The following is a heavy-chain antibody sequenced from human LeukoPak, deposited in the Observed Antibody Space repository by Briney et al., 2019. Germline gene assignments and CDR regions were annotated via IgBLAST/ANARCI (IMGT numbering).Heavy chain of an antibody. CDR1: GFTFSSYS. J-gene: IGHJ4*02. V-gene: IGHV3-21*01. CDR3: ARDRSSGWGFDY. Sequence: AGSLRPSCAASGFTFSSYSMNWVRQAPGKGLEWVSSISSSSSYIYYADSVKGRFTISRDNAKNSLYLQMNSLRAEDTAVYYCARDRSSGWGFDYWGQGTLVTVSS. CDR2: ISSSSSYI. D-gene: IGHD6-19*01.